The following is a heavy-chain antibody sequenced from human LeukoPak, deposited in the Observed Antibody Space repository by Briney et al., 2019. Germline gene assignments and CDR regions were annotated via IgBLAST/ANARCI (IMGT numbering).Heavy chain of an antibody. J-gene: IGHJ4*02. Sequence: ASVKVSFQASGYPFSDYYIHWVRPAPGQGLEWMGWINPNSGGTNFAQKFQGSVTMTRDTSISTAYMDLNRLTSDDTAVYYCARTAGGKHFDYWGQGTLVTVSS. V-gene: IGHV1-2*02. CDR1: GYPFSDYY. CDR3: ARTAGGKHFDY. D-gene: IGHD1-26*01. CDR2: INPNSGGT.